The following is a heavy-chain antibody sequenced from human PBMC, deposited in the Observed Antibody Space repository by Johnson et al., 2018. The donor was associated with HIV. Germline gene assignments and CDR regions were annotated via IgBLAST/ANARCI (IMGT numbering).Heavy chain of an antibody. D-gene: IGHD2-2*01. CDR2: IAYDGSNK. V-gene: IGHV3-30-3*01. CDR1: GFTFSGYP. Sequence: QVQLVVSGGGVVQPGRFLRLFCAASGFTFSGYPMHWVRQAPGKGLEWVAVIAYDGSNKYYADSVKGRFSISRDNSQNSLHLQMTSLRAEDTALYYCARGGLGYQNIHDAFDIWGQGTMVTVSS. J-gene: IGHJ3*02. CDR3: ARGGLGYQNIHDAFDI.